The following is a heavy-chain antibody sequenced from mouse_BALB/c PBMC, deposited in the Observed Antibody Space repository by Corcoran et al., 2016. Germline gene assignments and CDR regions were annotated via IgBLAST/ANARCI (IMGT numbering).Heavy chain of an antibody. V-gene: IGHV1-9*01. Sequence: QVQLQQSGAELMTPGASVKLSCKATGYTLSSYWIEWVKQRPGHGLEWIGEILPGSGRTNYNEKFKGKATFTADTSSNTAYMQLSSLTSEDSAVYYCARWDGWYFDVWGAGTTVTVSS. D-gene: IGHD4-1*01. J-gene: IGHJ1*01. CDR1: GYTLSSYW. CDR2: ILPGSGRT. CDR3: ARWDGWYFDV.